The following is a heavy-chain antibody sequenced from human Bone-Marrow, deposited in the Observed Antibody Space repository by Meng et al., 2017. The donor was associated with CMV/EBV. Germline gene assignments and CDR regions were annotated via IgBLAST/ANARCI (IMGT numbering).Heavy chain of an antibody. V-gene: IGHV3-48*04. CDR3: ATGVRIVRMAADETVGDDD. Sequence: GESLKISCAASGFTFSFYSMNWVRQTPGKRLEWVSYISSGSSTIFYADSVMGRFTISRDNAKNSLYLQMNNLRAEDTAVYYCATGVRIVRMAADETVGDDDWGQGTLVTVSS. D-gene: IGHD6-13*01. CDR2: ISSGSSTI. CDR1: GFTFSFYS. J-gene: IGHJ4*02.